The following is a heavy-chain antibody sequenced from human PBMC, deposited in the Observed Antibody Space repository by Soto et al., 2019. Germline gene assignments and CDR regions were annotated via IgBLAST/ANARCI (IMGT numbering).Heavy chain of an antibody. CDR1: GYTFTSYG. V-gene: IGHV1-18*01. J-gene: IGHJ5*02. CDR2: ISAYNGNT. Sequence: QVQLVQSGAEVKKPGASVKVSCKASGYTFTSYGISWVRQAPGQGLEWMGWISAYNGNTNYPQKLQVIVTMTTDTSTRTAYMVLMSLISDDTAVYYCARDSTTGTTWDWVDPWGQGTLVTVSS. D-gene: IGHD1-1*01. CDR3: ARDSTTGTTWDWVDP.